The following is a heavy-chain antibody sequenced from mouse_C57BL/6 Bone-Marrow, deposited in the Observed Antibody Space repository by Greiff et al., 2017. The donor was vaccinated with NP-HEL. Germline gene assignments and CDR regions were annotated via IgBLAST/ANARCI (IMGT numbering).Heavy chain of an antibody. V-gene: IGHV1-72*01. D-gene: IGHD1-1*01. J-gene: IGHJ1*03. CDR3: ARYYYGSRGWYFDV. CDR2: IDPNSGGT. Sequence: QVQLQQPGADLVKPGASVKLSCKASGYTFTSYWMHWVKQRLGRGLEWIGRIDPNSGGTKFNEKFKTKATLTVDKPSSTAYMQLSSLTSEDSAVYYCARYYYGSRGWYFDVWGTGTTVTVSS. CDR1: GYTFTSYW.